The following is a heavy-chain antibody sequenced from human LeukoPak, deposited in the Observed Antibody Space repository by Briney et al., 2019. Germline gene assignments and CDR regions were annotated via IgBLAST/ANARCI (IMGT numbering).Heavy chain of an antibody. V-gene: IGHV3-20*04. J-gene: IGHJ4*02. CDR2: INWNGGST. D-gene: IGHD5-12*01. CDR3: ARGYSGYDRDPYYFDY. CDR1: GFNFRDFS. Sequence: GGSLRLSCAASGFNFRDFSMHWVRQVPGKGLEWVSGINWNGGSTGYADSVKGRFTISRDNAKNSLYLQMNSLRAEDTALYYCARGYSGYDRDPYYFDYWGQGTLVTVSS.